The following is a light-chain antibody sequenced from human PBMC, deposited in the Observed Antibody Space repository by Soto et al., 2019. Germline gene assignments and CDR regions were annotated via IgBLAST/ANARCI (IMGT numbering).Light chain of an antibody. Sequence: QSALTQPASGSGSPGQSITISCTGTSSDVGGYNYVSWYQHHPGKAPKLIIYDVTNRPSGVSNPFSGSKSGNTASLTISGLQHEDEADYYCSSYTTSNTRQIVFGTGPKVTVL. CDR2: DVT. CDR3: SSYTTSNTRQIV. J-gene: IGLJ1*01. CDR1: SSDVGGYNY. V-gene: IGLV2-14*03.